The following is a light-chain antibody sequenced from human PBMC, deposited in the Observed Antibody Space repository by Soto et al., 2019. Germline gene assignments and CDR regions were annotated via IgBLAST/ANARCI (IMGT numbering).Light chain of an antibody. CDR3: SSYTSSSTLV. V-gene: IGLV2-14*01. Sequence: QSVLTQPASMPGSPGQSITISCTGTSSDVGGYNYVSWYQQHPGKAPKLMIYEVSNRPSGVSNRFSGSKSGNTASLTISGLQAEDEADYYCSSYTSSSTLVFGGGTKVTVL. CDR1: SSDVGGYNY. J-gene: IGLJ3*02. CDR2: EVS.